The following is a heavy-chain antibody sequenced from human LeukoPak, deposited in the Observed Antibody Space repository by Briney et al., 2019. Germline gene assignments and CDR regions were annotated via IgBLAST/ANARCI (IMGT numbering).Heavy chain of an antibody. V-gene: IGHV4-4*09. J-gene: IGHJ6*03. D-gene: IGHD6-13*01. CDR2: IYNSGST. CDR1: GGSISSYY. CDR3: ARIAAAGRDYSYLYRDV. Sequence: SETLSLTCTVSGGSISSYYWSWIRQPPGKGLEWIGYIYNSGSTNYNPSLKSRVTISVDTSKTHFSLKLSSVTAADTAVYYCARIAAAGRDYSYLYRDVRRKGTTVTVSS.